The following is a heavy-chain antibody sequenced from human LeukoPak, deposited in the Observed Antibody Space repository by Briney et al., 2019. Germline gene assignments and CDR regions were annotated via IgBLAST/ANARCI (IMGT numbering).Heavy chain of an antibody. CDR3: AKDARPVVITKYYYYYGMDV. D-gene: IGHD3-22*01. CDR2: ISGSGGST. CDR1: GFTFSSYA. Sequence: PGGSLRLSCAASGFTFSSYAMSWVRQAPGKGLEWVSAISGSGGSTYYADSVKGRFTISRDNSKNTLYLQMNSLRAEDTAVYYCAKDARPVVITKYYYYYGMDVWGQGTTVTVSS. V-gene: IGHV3-23*01. J-gene: IGHJ6*02.